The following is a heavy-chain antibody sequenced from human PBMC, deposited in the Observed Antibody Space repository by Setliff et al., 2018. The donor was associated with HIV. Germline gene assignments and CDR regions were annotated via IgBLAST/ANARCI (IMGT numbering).Heavy chain of an antibody. V-gene: IGHV4-34*01. J-gene: IGHJ4*02. CDR1: GGSFSNYY. CDR3: ARVVPVGGNDY. D-gene: IGHD6-19*01. CDR2: LSPSGTT. Sequence: PSETLSLTCTVYGGSFSNYYTNWIRQPPGKGLEWIGELSPSGTTRSNPSLQSRVTISLDTSNNQFSLKLTSVTAADTAMYYCARVVPVGGNDYWGQGTLVTVSS.